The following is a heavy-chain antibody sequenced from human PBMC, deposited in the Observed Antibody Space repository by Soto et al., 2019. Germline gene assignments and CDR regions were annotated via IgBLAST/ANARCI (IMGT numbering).Heavy chain of an antibody. CDR2: INHSGST. V-gene: IGHV4-34*01. CDR1: GGSFSGYY. CDR3: ASGYSKCGNGMDV. J-gene: IGHJ6*02. D-gene: IGHD4-4*01. Sequence: SETLSLTCAVYGGSFSGYYWSWIRQPPGKGLEWIGEINHSGSTNYNPSLKSRVTISVDTSKNQFSLKLSSVTAADTAVYYCASGYSKCGNGMDVWGQGTTVTVSS.